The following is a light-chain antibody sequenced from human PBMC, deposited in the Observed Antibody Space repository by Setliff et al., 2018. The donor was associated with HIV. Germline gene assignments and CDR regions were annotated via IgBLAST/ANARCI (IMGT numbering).Light chain of an antibody. CDR2: SSN. CDR3: AAWDDSLTGYV. V-gene: IGLV1-44*01. CDR1: SSNIGSNT. Sequence: LTQPPSASGTPGQKVTISCSGSSSNIGSNTVNWYQQLPGTAPKLLIYSSNVRPSRVPDRFSGSKSGTSASLAISGLQAEDEADYYCAAWDDSLTGYVFGTGTKV. J-gene: IGLJ1*01.